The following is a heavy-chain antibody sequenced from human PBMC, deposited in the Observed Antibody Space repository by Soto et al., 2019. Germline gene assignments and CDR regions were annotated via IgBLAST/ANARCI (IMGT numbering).Heavy chain of an antibody. V-gene: IGHV5-51*01. J-gene: IGHJ3*02. Sequence: PGESLKISCKGSGYGFSIHWVAWLRQMPGKGLAWVGIIHPGNSNTMYSPSFQGQVTISADTALSTTYLQWDTLKPSDTAIYFCGIDLHWDGGNSPVGGFDMWGQGTMGTVS. CDR1: GYGFSIHW. CDR2: IHPGNSNT. CDR3: GIDLHWDGGNSPVGGFDM. D-gene: IGHD2-15*01.